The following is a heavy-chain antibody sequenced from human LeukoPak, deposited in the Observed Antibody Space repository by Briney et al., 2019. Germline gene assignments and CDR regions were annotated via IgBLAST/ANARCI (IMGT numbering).Heavy chain of an antibody. J-gene: IGHJ5*02. CDR3: ARRRTVAAAVNWFDP. CDR1: GGSISSYY. CDR2: IYTSGST. V-gene: IGHV4-4*07. Sequence: SETLSLTCTVSGGSISSYYWSWIRQPAGKGLEWIGRIYTSGSTNYNPSLKSRVTMSVDTSKNQFSLKLSSVTAADTAVYYCARRRTVAAAVNWFDPWGQGTLVTVSS. D-gene: IGHD6-13*01.